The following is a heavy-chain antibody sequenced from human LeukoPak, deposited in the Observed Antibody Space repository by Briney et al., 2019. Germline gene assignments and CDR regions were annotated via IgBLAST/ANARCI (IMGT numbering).Heavy chain of an antibody. CDR3: ARERGGSGNYSYFDF. J-gene: IGHJ4*02. CDR2: IFQSGST. CDR1: GGSISSGAYS. V-gene: IGHV4-30-2*01. D-gene: IGHD3-10*01. Sequence: PSQTLSLTCAVSGGSISSGAYSWNWIRKPPGKGLEWIGYIFQSGSTYYNPSLKSRVSVSVYRSRNQFSLKLTSVTAADTAVYYCARERGGSGNYSYFDFWGQGTLATVSS.